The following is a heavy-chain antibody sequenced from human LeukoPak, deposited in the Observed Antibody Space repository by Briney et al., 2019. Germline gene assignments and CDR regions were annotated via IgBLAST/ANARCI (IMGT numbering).Heavy chain of an antibody. J-gene: IGHJ5*02. CDR3: ARQGCSSTSCNEPLNWFDP. Sequence: GESLRISCKGSGYSFTDYWITWVRQMPGKGLEWMARIDPSDSYTNYSPSFQGHVTISVDRSINTAYLQWSSLKASDTAIYYCARQGCSSTSCNEPLNWFDPWGQGTLVTVSS. D-gene: IGHD2-2*01. V-gene: IGHV5-10-1*01. CDR1: GYSFTDYW. CDR2: IDPSDSYT.